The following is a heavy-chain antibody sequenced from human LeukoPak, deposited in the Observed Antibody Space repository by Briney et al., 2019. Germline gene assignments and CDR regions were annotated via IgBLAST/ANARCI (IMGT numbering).Heavy chain of an antibody. J-gene: IGHJ4*02. Sequence: SETLSLTCTVSGGSIRSGSYYWSWIRQPAGKGLEWIGRIYTSGSTNYNPSLKSRVTISVDTSKNQFSLKLSSVTAADTAVYYCARDLWGSGIDNWGQGTPVTVSS. D-gene: IGHD3-10*01. CDR2: IYTSGST. V-gene: IGHV4-61*02. CDR1: GGSIRSGSYY. CDR3: ARDLWGSGIDN.